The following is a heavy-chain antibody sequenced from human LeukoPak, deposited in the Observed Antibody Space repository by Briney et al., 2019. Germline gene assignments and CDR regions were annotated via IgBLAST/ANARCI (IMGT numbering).Heavy chain of an antibody. D-gene: IGHD7-27*01. Sequence: GGSLRLSCTASGFTFSSYTMTWVRQAPGKGLKWVSTITTGDGNTYYADSVKGRYTVSRDDSKNTLYLQMNSLRAEDTAVYYCAKDGGLWVSAHWGDSWGRGTLVTVSS. V-gene: IGHV3-23*01. J-gene: IGHJ4*02. CDR2: ITTGDGNT. CDR1: GFTFSSYT. CDR3: AKDGGLWVSAHWGDS.